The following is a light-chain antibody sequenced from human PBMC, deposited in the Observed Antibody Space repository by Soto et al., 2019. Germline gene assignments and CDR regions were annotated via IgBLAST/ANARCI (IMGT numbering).Light chain of an antibody. CDR2: DAS. Sequence: DIQMTQSPSTLSASVGDRVTITCRASQNIRTWLSWYQQKPGKAPNLLIFDASSLHSGVPSRFSGSGSGTEFTLTITSLQPDDFAVYYCQQRSNWPYTFGQGTKLDIK. V-gene: IGKV1-5*01. CDR1: QNIRTW. J-gene: IGKJ2*01. CDR3: QQRSNWPYT.